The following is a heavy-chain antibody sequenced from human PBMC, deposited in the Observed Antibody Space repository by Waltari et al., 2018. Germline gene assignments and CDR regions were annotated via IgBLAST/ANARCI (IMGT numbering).Heavy chain of an antibody. CDR2: INPDGSEK. Sequence: EVQLVESGGGLVQPGGSLSLSCAASGFTFSTYWMTWGRQTPGKGLECVANINPDGSEKYYVDSVKGRFTISRDNSKNSLYLQMNSLRAEDTSVYYCARDLNWDTYWGQGALVTVSS. J-gene: IGHJ4*02. D-gene: IGHD7-27*01. V-gene: IGHV3-7*01. CDR3: ARDLNWDTY. CDR1: GFTFSTYW.